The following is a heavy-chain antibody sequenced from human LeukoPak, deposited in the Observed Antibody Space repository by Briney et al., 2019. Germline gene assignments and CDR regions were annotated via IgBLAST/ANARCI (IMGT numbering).Heavy chain of an antibody. Sequence: GASVKVSCKASGYTFTSYGISWVRQAPGQGLEWMGWISAYNGNTNYAQKLQGRVTMTTDTSTSTAYMELRSLRSDDTAVYFYARMNPNYGWRTNYNVDLYDYWGQGSLITVSS. CDR2: ISAYNGNT. D-gene: IGHD4/OR15-4a*01. CDR3: ARMNPNYGWRTNYNVDLYDY. J-gene: IGHJ4*02. CDR1: GYTFTSYG. V-gene: IGHV1-18*01.